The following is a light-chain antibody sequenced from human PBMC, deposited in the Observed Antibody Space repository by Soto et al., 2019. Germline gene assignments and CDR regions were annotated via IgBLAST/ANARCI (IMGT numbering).Light chain of an antibody. CDR3: QQYNKWRT. J-gene: IGKJ1*01. CDR1: QRVASSY. V-gene: IGKV3D-20*02. CDR2: SAT. Sequence: EVVLTQSPATLSLSPGERVTLSGRASQRVASSYLAWYQPKPGRAPRLLFFSATSRAAGIPDRFSGSGSGTDFTITISRLEPEDFAVYYCQQYNKWRTFGQGTKVEIK.